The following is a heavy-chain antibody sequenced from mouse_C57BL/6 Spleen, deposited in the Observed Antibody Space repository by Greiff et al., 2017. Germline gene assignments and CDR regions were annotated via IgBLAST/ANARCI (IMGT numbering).Heavy chain of an antibody. Sequence: VQRVESGAELVRPGASVTLSCKASGYTFTDYEMHWVKQTPVHGLEWIGAIDPETGGTAYNQKFKGKAILTADKSSSTAYMELRSLTSEDSAVYYCTRRGGDYDGTPFAYWGQGTLVTVSA. D-gene: IGHD2-4*01. J-gene: IGHJ3*01. CDR2: IDPETGGT. CDR1: GYTFTDYE. V-gene: IGHV1-15*01. CDR3: TRRGGDYDGTPFAY.